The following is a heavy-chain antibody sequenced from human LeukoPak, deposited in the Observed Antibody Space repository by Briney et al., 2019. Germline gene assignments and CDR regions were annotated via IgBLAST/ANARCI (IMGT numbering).Heavy chain of an antibody. Sequence: GSLRLSCAASGFTFSSYGMTWVRQAPGKGLEWIGSIYYSGSTYYNPSLKSRVTISVDTSKNQFSLKLSSVTAADTAVYYCARLVGSYVHYYMDVWGKGTTVTISS. J-gene: IGHJ6*03. CDR3: ARLVGSYVHYYMDV. CDR2: IYYSGST. D-gene: IGHD3-16*01. CDR1: GFTFSSYG. V-gene: IGHV4-39*07.